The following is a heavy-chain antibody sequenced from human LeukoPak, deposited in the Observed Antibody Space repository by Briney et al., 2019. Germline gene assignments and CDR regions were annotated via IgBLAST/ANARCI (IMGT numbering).Heavy chain of an antibody. J-gene: IGHJ3*02. Sequence: GGSLRLSCAASGFTVSSNYMSWVRQAPGKGLEWVSSISSSSSYIYYADSVKGRFTISRDNAKNSLYLQMNSLRAEDTAVYYCATNHYCSSTSCPRDAFDIWGQGTMVTVSS. V-gene: IGHV3-21*01. CDR2: ISSSSSYI. CDR1: GFTVSSNY. CDR3: ATNHYCSSTSCPRDAFDI. D-gene: IGHD2-2*01.